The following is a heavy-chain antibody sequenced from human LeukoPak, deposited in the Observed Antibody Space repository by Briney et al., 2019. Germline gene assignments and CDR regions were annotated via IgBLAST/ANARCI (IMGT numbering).Heavy chain of an antibody. Sequence: ASVKVSCKASGYTFTGYYMHWVRQAPGQGLEWMGIINPSGGSTSYAQKFQGRVTMTRDMSTSTVYMELSSLRSEDTAVYYCARADERSSIAARALGFVDYWGQGTLVTVYS. D-gene: IGHD6-6*01. CDR1: GYTFTGYY. V-gene: IGHV1-46*01. CDR2: INPSGGST. J-gene: IGHJ4*02. CDR3: ARADERSSIAARALGFVDY.